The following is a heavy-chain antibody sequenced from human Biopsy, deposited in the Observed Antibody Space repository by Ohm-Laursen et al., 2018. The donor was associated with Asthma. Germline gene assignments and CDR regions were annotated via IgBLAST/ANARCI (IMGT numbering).Heavy chain of an antibody. CDR3: ARTYYDFLTGQVKDVFGV. J-gene: IGHJ3*01. CDR1: GYNFISFA. Sequence: GASVKVSCNASGYNFISFAIHWARQAPGQRLEWMGWVNTGNGDTKYSQKFQGRVTITRDTSASTAYMELRSLRSEGTATYYCARTYYDFLTGQVKDVFGVWGQGTMVTVSS. CDR2: VNTGNGDT. V-gene: IGHV1-3*04. D-gene: IGHD3-9*01.